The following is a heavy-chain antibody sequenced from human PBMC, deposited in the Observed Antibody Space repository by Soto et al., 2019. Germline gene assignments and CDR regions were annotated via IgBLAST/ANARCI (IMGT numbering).Heavy chain of an antibody. CDR3: ASSEDCSSTSCYSSFDY. CDR2: IYYSGST. D-gene: IGHD2-2*02. CDR1: GGSISSGGYY. J-gene: IGHJ4*02. Sequence: SETLSLTCTVSGGSISSGGYYWSWIRQHPGKGLEWIGYIYYSGSTYYNPSLKSRVTISVDTSKNQFSLKLSSVTAADTAVYYCASSEDCSSTSCYSSFDYWGQGTLVTVSS. V-gene: IGHV4-31*03.